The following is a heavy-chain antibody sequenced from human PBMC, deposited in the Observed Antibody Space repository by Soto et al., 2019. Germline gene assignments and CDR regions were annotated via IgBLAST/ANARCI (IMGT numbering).Heavy chain of an antibody. Sequence: SETLSLTCTVSGGSISSGGYYWSWIRQHPGKGLEWIGYIYYSGSTYYNPSLKSRVTISVDTSKNQFSLKLSSVTAADTAVYYCARNPLLGPVTPVVWFDPWGQGTLVTVSS. V-gene: IGHV4-31*03. CDR3: ARNPLLGPVTPVVWFDP. CDR1: GGSISSGGYY. J-gene: IGHJ5*02. D-gene: IGHD4-17*01. CDR2: IYYSGST.